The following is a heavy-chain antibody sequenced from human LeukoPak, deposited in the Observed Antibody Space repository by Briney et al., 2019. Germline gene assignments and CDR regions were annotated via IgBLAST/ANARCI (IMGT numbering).Heavy chain of an antibody. CDR1: GFTFSSYA. Sequence: QPGGSLRLSCAASGFTFSSYAMHWVRQAPGKGLEWVAVISYDGSNKYYADSVKGRFTISRDNSKNTLYLQMNSLRAEDTAVYYCAKVPPHDSSGYYYPYDAFDIWGQGTMVTVSS. D-gene: IGHD3-22*01. CDR3: AKVPPHDSSGYYYPYDAFDI. J-gene: IGHJ3*02. CDR2: ISYDGSNK. V-gene: IGHV3-30*04.